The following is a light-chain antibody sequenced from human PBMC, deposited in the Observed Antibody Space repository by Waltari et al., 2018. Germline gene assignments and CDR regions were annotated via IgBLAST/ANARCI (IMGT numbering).Light chain of an antibody. CDR2: AAS. Sequence: IQLTQSPSSLSASVGDRVTITCRASQGISYFLAWYQQKPGKAPKVLVYAASTFQSGVPSRFSGSGSGTDFTLAISSLQPEDFATYYCQHLNSSPPLFGGGTKVEIK. V-gene: IGKV1-9*01. J-gene: IGKJ4*02. CDR1: QGISYF. CDR3: QHLNSSPPL.